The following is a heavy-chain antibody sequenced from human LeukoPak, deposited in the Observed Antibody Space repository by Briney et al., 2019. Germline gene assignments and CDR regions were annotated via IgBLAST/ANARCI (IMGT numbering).Heavy chain of an antibody. Sequence: ASVKVSCKVSGYTLTELSMHWVRQAPGKGLEWMGGFDPEDGETIYAQKFQGKVTMTEDTSTDTAYMELSSLRSEDTAVYYCATTGGAYGDYEYWGQGTLVTVSS. CDR2: FDPEDGET. CDR1: GYTLTELS. CDR3: ATTGGAYGDYEY. D-gene: IGHD4-17*01. J-gene: IGHJ4*02. V-gene: IGHV1-24*01.